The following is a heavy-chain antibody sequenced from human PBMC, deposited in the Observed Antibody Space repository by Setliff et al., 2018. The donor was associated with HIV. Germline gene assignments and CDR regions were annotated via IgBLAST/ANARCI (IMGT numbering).Heavy chain of an antibody. D-gene: IGHD4-17*01. CDR2: IYYSGST. CDR1: GGSVGSGSYY. J-gene: IGHJ4*02. Sequence: SETLSLTCSVSGGSVGSGSYYLSWIRQSPGKGLEWLGYIYYSGSTTYNPSLRSRVTISIDTSKNQFSLNLRSVTAADTAVYYCARDPPGYGDSKDYWGQGKLVTVSS. V-gene: IGHV4-61*01. CDR3: ARDPPGYGDSKDY.